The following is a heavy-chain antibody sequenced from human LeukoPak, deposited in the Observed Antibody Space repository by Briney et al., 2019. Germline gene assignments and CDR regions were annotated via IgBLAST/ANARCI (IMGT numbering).Heavy chain of an antibody. D-gene: IGHD4-17*01. CDR1: GFTFNNYA. J-gene: IGHJ4*02. CDR3: ARDYADYVGYFFFDY. Sequence: GGSLRLSCAASGFTFNNYAMNWVRQAPGKGLEWVSSIRGGGETTYYADSAKGRFAISRDNSQNTLYLQMNSLRAEDTAVYYCARDYADYVGYFFFDYWGQGTLVTVSS. CDR2: IRGGGETT. V-gene: IGHV3-23*01.